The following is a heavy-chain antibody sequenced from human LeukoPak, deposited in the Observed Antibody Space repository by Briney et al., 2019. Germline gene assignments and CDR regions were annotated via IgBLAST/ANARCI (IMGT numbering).Heavy chain of an antibody. D-gene: IGHD3-10*02. V-gene: IGHV3-48*03. CDR1: GFIFSSYE. CDR3: AELGITMIGGV. CDR2: ISSSGSTI. Sequence: GGSLRLSCAASGFIFSSYETNWVRQAPGKGLEWVSYISSSGSTIYYADSVKGRFTISRDNAKNSLYLQMNSLRAEDTAVYYCAELGITMIGGVWGKGTTVTISS. J-gene: IGHJ6*04.